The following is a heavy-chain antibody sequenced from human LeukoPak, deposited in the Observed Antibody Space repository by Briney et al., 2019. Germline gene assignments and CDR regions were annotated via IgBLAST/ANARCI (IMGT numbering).Heavy chain of an antibody. CDR3: ALIGDHAWFDP. Sequence: GASVKVSCKASGYTLTGYYIFWVRQAPGQGLEWMGWINPNSGGTNYAQEFQGRVTMTRDTSITTAYMELSTLRSDDTAVYYCALIGDHAWFDPWGQGTLVTVSS. V-gene: IGHV1-2*02. J-gene: IGHJ5*02. CDR1: GYTLTGYY. CDR2: INPNSGGT. D-gene: IGHD3-10*01.